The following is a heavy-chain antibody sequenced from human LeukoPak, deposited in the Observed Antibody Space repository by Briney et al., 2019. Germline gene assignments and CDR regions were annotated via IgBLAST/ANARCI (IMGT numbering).Heavy chain of an antibody. Sequence: PGGSLRLSCTGSGFTFSIYAMSWVRQAPGKGPEWVSAISGGGGNTYYAGSVKGRFTISRDDSKNTLFLQMNSLRVEDTAVYYCANSPYVGDHGGPSARGQGTLVTVSS. CDR1: GFTFSIYA. V-gene: IGHV3-23*01. CDR2: ISGGGGNT. D-gene: IGHD2-15*01. CDR3: ANSPYVGDHGGPSA. J-gene: IGHJ4*02.